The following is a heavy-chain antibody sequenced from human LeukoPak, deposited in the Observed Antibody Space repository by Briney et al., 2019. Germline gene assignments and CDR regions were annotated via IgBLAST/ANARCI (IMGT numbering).Heavy chain of an antibody. V-gene: IGHV4-4*07. CDR1: GGSISTYY. D-gene: IGHD2-21*02. J-gene: IGHJ4*02. CDR2: IYTSGST. CDR3: AASYCGGDCYSYYFDY. Sequence: PSETLSLTCAVSGGSISTYYWSWIRQPAGKGLEWIGRIYTSGSTNYNPSLKSRVTISVDKSKNQFSLKLSSVTAADTAVYYCAASYCGGDCYSYYFDYWGQGTLVTVSS.